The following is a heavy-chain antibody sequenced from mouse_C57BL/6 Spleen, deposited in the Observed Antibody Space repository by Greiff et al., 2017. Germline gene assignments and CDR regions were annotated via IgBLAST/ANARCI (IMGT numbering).Heavy chain of an antibody. CDR1: GYTFTSYW. V-gene: IGHV1-69*01. CDR3: ARSKDYYGSRDCDY. D-gene: IGHD1-1*01. Sequence: QVQLQQPGAELVMPGASVKLSCKASGYTFTSYWMHWVKQRPGQGLEWIGEIDPSDSYTNYNQKFKGKSTLTVGKSSSTACMQLSSLTSEDSAVYYCARSKDYYGSRDCDYWGQGTTLTVSS. CDR2: IDPSDSYT. J-gene: IGHJ2*01.